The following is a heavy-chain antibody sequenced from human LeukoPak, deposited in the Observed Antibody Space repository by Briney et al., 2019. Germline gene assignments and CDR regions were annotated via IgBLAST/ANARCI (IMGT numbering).Heavy chain of an antibody. V-gene: IGHV1-2*02. CDR2: INPNSGGT. CDR3: ARDLAYDFWSGGESSGY. Sequence: GASVKVSCKASGYTFTGYYMHWVRQAPGQGLEWMGWINPNSGGTNYAQKFQGMVTMTRDTSISTAYMELSRLRSDDTAVYYCARDLAYDFWSGGESSGYWGQGTLVTVSS. CDR1: GYTFTGYY. D-gene: IGHD3-3*01. J-gene: IGHJ4*02.